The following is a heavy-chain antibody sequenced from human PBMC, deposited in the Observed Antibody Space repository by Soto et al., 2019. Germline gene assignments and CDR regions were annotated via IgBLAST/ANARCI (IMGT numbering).Heavy chain of an antibody. V-gene: IGHV1-18*01. D-gene: IGHD6-19*01. Sequence: QVQLVQSGAEVKKPGASVKVSCKASGYTFTSYGISWVRQAPGQGLEWMGWISAYNGNTNYAQKLQGRVTMTTDTSXITAYMELRSLRSDDTAVYYCARAPRPYSSGWYGDYWGQGTLVTVSS. CDR2: ISAYNGNT. J-gene: IGHJ4*02. CDR3: ARAPRPYSSGWYGDY. CDR1: GYTFTSYG.